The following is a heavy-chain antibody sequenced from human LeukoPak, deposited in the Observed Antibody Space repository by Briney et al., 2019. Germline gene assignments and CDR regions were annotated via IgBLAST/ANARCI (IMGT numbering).Heavy chain of an antibody. Sequence: GGSLRLSCSASGFTSSNYDMGWVRQSPGKGLEWVSIISDHTYYGDSVKGRFTISRDISKNTLYLQMSSLRAEDTAVYYCVKGFNVGWTPDYWGQGTLVTVSS. CDR1: GFTSSNYD. V-gene: IGHV3-64D*06. D-gene: IGHD6-19*01. J-gene: IGHJ4*02. CDR2: ISDHT. CDR3: VKGFNVGWTPDY.